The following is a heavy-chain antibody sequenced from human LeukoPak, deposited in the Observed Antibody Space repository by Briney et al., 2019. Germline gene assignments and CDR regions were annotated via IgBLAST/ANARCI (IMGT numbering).Heavy chain of an antibody. CDR2: IGSDGTNR. CDR1: GFTPSGYG. V-gene: IGHV3-48*04. J-gene: IGHJ6*03. CDR3: ARAPTPYFTYYMEV. D-gene: IGHD2/OR15-2a*01. Sequence: GGSLRLSCAASGFTPSGYGINWVRQAPGKGLEWISYIGSDGTNRYYAGSVKGRFTISRDNAKNSLYLQMNNLTAADTAVYYCARAPTPYFTYYMEVWGKGTTVTVSS.